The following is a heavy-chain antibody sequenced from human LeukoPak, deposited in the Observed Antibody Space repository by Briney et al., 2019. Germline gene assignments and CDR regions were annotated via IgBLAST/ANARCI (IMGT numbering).Heavy chain of an antibody. Sequence: VASVKVSCKASGYTFTSYDINWVRQATGQGLEWMGWMNPNSGNTAYAQKFQGRVTMTRNTSISTAYMEPSSLRSEDTAVYYCARGLDYYDSSGYKPIDYWGQGTLVTVSS. CDR3: ARGLDYYDSSGYKPIDY. CDR2: MNPNSGNT. D-gene: IGHD3-22*01. CDR1: GYTFTSYD. V-gene: IGHV1-8*01. J-gene: IGHJ4*02.